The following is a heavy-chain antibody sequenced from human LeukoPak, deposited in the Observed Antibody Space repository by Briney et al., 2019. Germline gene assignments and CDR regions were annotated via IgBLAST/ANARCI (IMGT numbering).Heavy chain of an antibody. CDR2: IYSGGST. V-gene: IGHV3-66*01. D-gene: IGHD6-13*01. Sequence: GGSLRLSCAASGFTFSSYAMHWVRQAPGKGLEWVSVIYSGGSTYYADSVKGRFTISRDNSKNTLYLQMNSLRAEDTAVYYCARDGPAAYGNYYYYYGMDVWGQGTTVTVSS. J-gene: IGHJ6*02. CDR1: GFTFSSYA. CDR3: ARDGPAAYGNYYYYYGMDV.